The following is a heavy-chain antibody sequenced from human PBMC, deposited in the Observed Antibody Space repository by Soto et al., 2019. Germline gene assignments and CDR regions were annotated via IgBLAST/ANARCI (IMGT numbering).Heavy chain of an antibody. CDR3: ARGFSYGYIDY. V-gene: IGHV3-53*01. D-gene: IGHD5-18*01. CDR1: GFSVNSYY. Sequence: EVELVESGGGLIQPGGSLILSCAASGFSVNSYYMSWVRQAPGKGLEWVSIIFGGGSAYYADSVKGRFTISKDQNTLYLQINSLRVEDTAVYYCARGFSYGYIDYWGQGTLVTVSS. J-gene: IGHJ4*02. CDR2: IFGGGSA.